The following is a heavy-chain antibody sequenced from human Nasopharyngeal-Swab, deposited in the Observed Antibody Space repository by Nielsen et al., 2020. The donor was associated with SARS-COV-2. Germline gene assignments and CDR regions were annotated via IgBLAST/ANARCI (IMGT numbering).Heavy chain of an antibody. D-gene: IGHD3-10*01. CDR1: GFSFNNYC. V-gene: IGHV3-30*18. Sequence: GESLKISCTASGFSFNNYCMHWVRQAPGKGLEWVAVISYEGSKKYYAESVEGRFTISRDYSKSTLYLQMNSLRPEDTAMYYCAKANVLFWFGQFKNDGFDIWGQGTMVAVSS. J-gene: IGHJ3*02. CDR3: AKANVLFWFGQFKNDGFDI. CDR2: ISYEGSKK.